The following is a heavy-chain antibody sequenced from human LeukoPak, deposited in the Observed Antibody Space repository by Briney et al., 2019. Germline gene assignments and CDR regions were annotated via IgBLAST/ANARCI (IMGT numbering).Heavy chain of an antibody. CDR3: AKSLYGSGSYYNWFDP. D-gene: IGHD3-10*01. Sequence: PSETLSLTCVVYGGSFSGYYWSWIRQSPGKGLEWIGEINRRGSTNYNPSLKRRVTISLDTSKNQFSLKLSSVTAADTAVYYCAKSLYGSGSYYNWFDPWGQGTLVTVSS. V-gene: IGHV4-34*01. CDR2: INRRGST. CDR1: GGSFSGYY. J-gene: IGHJ5*02.